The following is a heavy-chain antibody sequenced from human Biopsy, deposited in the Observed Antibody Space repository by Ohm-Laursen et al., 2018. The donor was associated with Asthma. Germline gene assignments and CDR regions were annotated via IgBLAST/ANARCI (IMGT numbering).Heavy chain of an antibody. V-gene: IGHV4-34*01. CDR1: PGSFSGFF. Sequence: GTLSLTCHVYPGSFSGFFWTWIRQSPGEGLEWIGETNERGVTNNNPSLKSRVIISIDTYWNRVSLKLTSVTAADTAVYYCARGPELDVWGQGTTVTVSS. CDR3: ARGPELDV. CDR2: TNERGVT. J-gene: IGHJ6*02.